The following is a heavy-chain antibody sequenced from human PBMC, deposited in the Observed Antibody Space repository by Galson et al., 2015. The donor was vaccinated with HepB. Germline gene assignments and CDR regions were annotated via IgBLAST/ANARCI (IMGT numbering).Heavy chain of an antibody. D-gene: IGHD2-21*02. CDR2: INPNSGGT. Sequence: SVKVSCKASGYTFTGYYMHWVRQAPGQGLEWMGWINPNSGGTNYAQKFQGRVTMTRDTSISTAYMELSRLRSDDTAVYYCARDTAINWADAFDIWGQGTMVTVSS. CDR1: GYTFTGYY. J-gene: IGHJ3*02. V-gene: IGHV1-2*02. CDR3: ARDTAINWADAFDI.